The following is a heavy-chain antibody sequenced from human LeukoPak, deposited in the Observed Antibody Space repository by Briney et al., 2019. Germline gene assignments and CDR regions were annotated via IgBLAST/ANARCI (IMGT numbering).Heavy chain of an antibody. Sequence: GGSLRLSCAASGFTFSSYAMSWVRLAPGKGLEWVSAISGSGDSTYYADSVKGRFTISRDNSKNTLFLQSNSLRAEDTAVYYCAKSHASIWNVYDYWGQGTLVTVSS. V-gene: IGHV3-23*01. D-gene: IGHD1-1*01. CDR3: AKSHASIWNVYDY. CDR1: GFTFSSYA. CDR2: ISGSGDST. J-gene: IGHJ4*02.